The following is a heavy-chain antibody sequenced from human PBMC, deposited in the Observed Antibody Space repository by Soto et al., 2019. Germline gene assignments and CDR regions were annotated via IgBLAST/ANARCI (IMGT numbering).Heavy chain of an antibody. CDR1: GGSISSSSYY. V-gene: IGHV4-39*01. Sequence: QLQLQESGPGLVKPSETLSLTCTVSGGSISSSSYYWGWIRQPPGKGLEWIGSIYYSGSTYYNPSLKSRVTISVDTSKNQFSLKLSSVTAADTAVYYCARHKDCSGGSCYFDYWGQGTLVTVSS. D-gene: IGHD2-15*01. CDR3: ARHKDCSGGSCYFDY. J-gene: IGHJ4*02. CDR2: IYYSGST.